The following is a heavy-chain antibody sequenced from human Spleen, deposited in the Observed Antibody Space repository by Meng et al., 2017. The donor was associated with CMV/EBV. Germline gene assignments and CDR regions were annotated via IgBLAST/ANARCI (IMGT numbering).Heavy chain of an antibody. D-gene: IGHD3-3*01. Sequence: GESLKISCKGSGYSFTSYWIGWVRQMPGKGLEWTGIIYPGDSDTRYSPSFQGQVTISADKSISTAYLQWSSLKASDTAMYYCARSYYDFWSGYPRSKGWFDPWGQGTLVTVSS. CDR3: ARSYYDFWSGYPRSKGWFDP. V-gene: IGHV5-51*01. CDR2: IYPGDSDT. CDR1: GYSFTSYW. J-gene: IGHJ5*02.